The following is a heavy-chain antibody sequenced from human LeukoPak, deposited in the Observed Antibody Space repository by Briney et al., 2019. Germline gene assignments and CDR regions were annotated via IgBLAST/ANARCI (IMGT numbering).Heavy chain of an antibody. CDR2: IGTAGDT. J-gene: IGHJ6*02. CDR1: GFTFSSYD. V-gene: IGHV3-13*01. Sequence: GGSLRLSCAASGFTFSSYDMHWVRQATGKGLEWVSAIGTAGDTYYPGSVKGRFTISRENAKNSLYLQMNSLRAGDTAVYYCARGAKAPSSYYYYYSMDVWGQGTTVTVSS. CDR3: ARGAKAPSSYYYYYSMDV.